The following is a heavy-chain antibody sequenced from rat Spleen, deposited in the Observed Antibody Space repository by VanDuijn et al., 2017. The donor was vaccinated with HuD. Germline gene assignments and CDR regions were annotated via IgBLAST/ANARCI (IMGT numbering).Heavy chain of an antibody. D-gene: IGHD1-4*01. V-gene: IGHV3-3*01. Sequence: EVQLQESGPGLVKPSQSLSLTCSVTGHSITNGYRWNWIRKFPGNKLEWMGYINSAGSTNYNPSLKSRISITRDTSKNQFFLQVNSVTTEDTATYYCATAGSRVSRFAYWGQGTLVTVSS. CDR2: INSAGST. CDR1: GHSITNGYR. CDR3: ATAGSRVSRFAY. J-gene: IGHJ3*01.